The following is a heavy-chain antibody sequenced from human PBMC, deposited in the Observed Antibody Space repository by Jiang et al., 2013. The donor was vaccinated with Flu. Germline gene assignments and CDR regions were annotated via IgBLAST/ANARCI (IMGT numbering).Heavy chain of an antibody. CDR3: ARGSSRPHSGSYYSRFDY. J-gene: IGHJ4*02. Sequence: VLLKPSETLSLTCAVYGGSFSGYYWSWIRQPPGKGLEWIGEINHSGSTNYNPSLKSRVTISVDTSKNQFSLKLSSVTAADTAVYYCARGSSRPHSGSYYSRFDYWGQGTLVTVSS. V-gene: IGHV4-34*01. CDR2: INHSGST. D-gene: IGHD1-26*01. CDR1: GGSFSGYY.